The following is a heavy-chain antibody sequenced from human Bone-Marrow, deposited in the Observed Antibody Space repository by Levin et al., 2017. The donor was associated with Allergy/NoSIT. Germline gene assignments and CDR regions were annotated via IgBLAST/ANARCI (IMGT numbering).Heavy chain of an antibody. CDR3: ARAVGAAALDAFDI. J-gene: IGHJ3*02. D-gene: IGHD6-13*01. CDR1: GFKFDDYG. V-gene: IGHV3-20*01. Sequence: AGGSLRLSCATSGFKFDDYGLAWVRQVPGKGLEWVSGINWNAANTRYVDSVKGRFTISRDNAKNSLYLQMHSLTAEDTALYHCARAVGAAALDAFDIWGQGTMVTVSA. CDR2: INWNAANT.